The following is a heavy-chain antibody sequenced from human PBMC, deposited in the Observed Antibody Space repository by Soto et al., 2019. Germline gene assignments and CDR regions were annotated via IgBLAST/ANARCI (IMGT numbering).Heavy chain of an antibody. CDR2: ISGSGGST. CDR3: AKVVEYYYDSSGYYTPDDY. J-gene: IGHJ4*02. CDR1: GFTFSSYA. V-gene: IGHV3-23*01. D-gene: IGHD3-22*01. Sequence: GGSLRLSCAASGFTFSSYAMSWVRQAPGKGLEWVSAISGSGGSTYYADSVKGRFTISRDNSKNTLYLQMNSLRAEDTAVYYCAKVVEYYYDSSGYYTPDDYWGQGTLVTVSS.